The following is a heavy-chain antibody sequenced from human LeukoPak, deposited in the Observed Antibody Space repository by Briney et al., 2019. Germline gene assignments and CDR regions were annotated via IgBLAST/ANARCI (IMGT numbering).Heavy chain of an antibody. CDR2: IYYSGST. CDR1: GGSISSYY. Sequence: SETLSLTCTVSGGSISSYYWSWIRQPPGKGLEWIGYIYYSGSTNYNPSLKSRVTISIDTSKNQFSLKLSSVTAADTAVYYCAGGIISSYGLYYFDYWGQGTLVTVSS. V-gene: IGHV4-59*12. CDR3: AGGIISSYGLYYFDY. D-gene: IGHD3-10*01. J-gene: IGHJ4*02.